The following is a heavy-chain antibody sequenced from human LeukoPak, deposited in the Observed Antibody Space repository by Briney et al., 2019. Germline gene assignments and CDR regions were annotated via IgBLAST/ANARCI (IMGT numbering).Heavy chain of an antibody. CDR3: SRDATYFYDRSGYYYPYDAFDI. J-gene: IGHJ3*02. CDR2: IYYTGAT. Sequence: PSETLSLTCTVSGXSITSDSYYWSWIRQHPGKGLEWIGYIYYTGATDYSPSLKSRVIISLDTSKNKFSLNLSSVTAADTAVYYCSRDATYFYDRSGYYYPYDAFDIWGQGTMVTVSS. CDR1: GXSITSDSYY. V-gene: IGHV4-31*03. D-gene: IGHD3-22*01.